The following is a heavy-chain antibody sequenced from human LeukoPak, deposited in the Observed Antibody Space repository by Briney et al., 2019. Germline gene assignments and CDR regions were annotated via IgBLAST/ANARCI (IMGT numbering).Heavy chain of an antibody. J-gene: IGHJ4*02. CDR1: GYTFSDYG. CDR2: IGAYNDST. D-gene: IGHD4-17*01. CDR3: ARAGAAVTMFFDF. V-gene: IGHV1-18*01. Sequence: ASVKVSCKASGYTFSDYGITWVRQAPGQGVEWMGWIGAYNDSTNYAQKFQGRVTLTTDTSTSTAYMELRSLTSDDTALYYCARAGAAVTMFFDFWGQGTLVTVSS.